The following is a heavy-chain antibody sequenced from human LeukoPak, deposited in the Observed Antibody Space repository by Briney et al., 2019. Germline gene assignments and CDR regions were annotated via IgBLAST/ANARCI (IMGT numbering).Heavy chain of an antibody. D-gene: IGHD6-19*01. CDR2: IQQDGSVK. Sequence: PGGSLRLSCVGSGFMFRTYWMSWVRQAPGKGLEWVANIQQDGSVKNYGDSVRGRFTVSRDNSENSVYLQMNSLRGEDTAVYYCARDQLAVPGGDLWGQGTLVTVSS. CDR3: ARDQLAVPGGDL. CDR1: GFMFRTYW. J-gene: IGHJ5*02. V-gene: IGHV3-7*04.